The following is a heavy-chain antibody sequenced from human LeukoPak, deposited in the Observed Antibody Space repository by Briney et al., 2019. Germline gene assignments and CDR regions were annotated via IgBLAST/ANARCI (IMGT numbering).Heavy chain of an antibody. J-gene: IGHJ4*02. D-gene: IGHD2-21*01. CDR1: GFTFNNYE. Sequence: PGGSLRLSCAASGFTFNNYEMNWVRQAPGKGLEWISYISTDGTMAYYAGSVKGRFTISRDNAKNSLYLQMNSLRADDTAVYYCARGTIDCGGDCYDYWGQGTLATVSS. CDR3: ARGTIDCGGDCYDY. CDR2: ISTDGTMA. V-gene: IGHV3-48*03.